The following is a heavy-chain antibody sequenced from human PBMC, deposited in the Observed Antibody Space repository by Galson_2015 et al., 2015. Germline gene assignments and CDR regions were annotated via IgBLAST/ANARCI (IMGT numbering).Heavy chain of an antibody. CDR3: ARDLLKRELLPLDYYYYGMDV. CDR2: INPSGGST. CDR1: GYTFTSYY. Sequence: SVKVSCKASGYTFTSYYMHWVRQAPGQGLEWMGIINPSGGSTSYAQKFQGRVTMTRDTSTSTVYMELSSLRSEDTAVYYCARDLLKRELLPLDYYYYGMDVWGQGTTVTVSS. V-gene: IGHV1-46*01. J-gene: IGHJ6*02. D-gene: IGHD1-26*01.